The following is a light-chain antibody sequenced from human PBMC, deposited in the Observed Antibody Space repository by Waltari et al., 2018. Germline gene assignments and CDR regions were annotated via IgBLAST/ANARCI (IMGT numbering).Light chain of an antibody. CDR1: QSVDDY. CDR3: QQRRNWPPT. CDR2: DAS. J-gene: IGKJ1*01. V-gene: IGKV3-11*01. Sequence: VLTQSPATLSLSPGERATLSCRASQSVDDYMAWYQQKPGQAPRLLIYDASNRDTGIPIRFRGSGFGTDFTLTISSLEPDDFAHYYCQQRRNWPPTFGQGTKVEIK.